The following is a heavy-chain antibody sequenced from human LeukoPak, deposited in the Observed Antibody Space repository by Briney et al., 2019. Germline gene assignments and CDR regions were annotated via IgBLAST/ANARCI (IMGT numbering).Heavy chain of an antibody. CDR1: GFTFSDYY. J-gene: IGHJ4*02. Sequence: PGGSLGLSCAASGFTFSDYYMSWIRQAPGKGLEWVSYISSSGSTIYYADSVKGRFTISRDNAKNSLYLQMNSLRAEDTAVYYCARSGIAARLPFDYWGQGTLVTVSS. V-gene: IGHV3-11*01. CDR2: ISSSGSTI. CDR3: ARSGIAARLPFDY. D-gene: IGHD6-6*01.